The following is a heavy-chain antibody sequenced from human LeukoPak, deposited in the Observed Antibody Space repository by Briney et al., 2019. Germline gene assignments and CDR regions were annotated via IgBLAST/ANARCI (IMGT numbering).Heavy chain of an antibody. D-gene: IGHD6-6*01. CDR1: GYTFTSYY. Sequence: ASVKVSFKASGYTFTSYYMHWVRQAPGQGLEWMGIFNPSGGYTGYAQKFQGRVTMTRDTFTSTVYMELSSLRSEDTAVYYCARAIAARPDFDYWGQGTLVTVSS. CDR3: ARAIAARPDFDY. CDR2: FNPSGGYT. J-gene: IGHJ4*02. V-gene: IGHV1-46*01.